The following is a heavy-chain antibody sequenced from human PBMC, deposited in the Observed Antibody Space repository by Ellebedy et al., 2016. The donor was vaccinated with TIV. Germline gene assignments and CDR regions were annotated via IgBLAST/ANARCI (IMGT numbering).Heavy chain of an antibody. J-gene: IGHJ2*01. D-gene: IGHD3-10*01. CDR3: AKRGGPYWYFDL. V-gene: IGHV3-23*01. Sequence: PGGSLRLSCAASGFTFSDYYMSWIRQAPGKGLEWVSAISGSGGSTYYADSVKGRFTISRDNSKNTLYLQMNSLRAEDTAVYYCAKRGGPYWYFDLWGRGTLVTVSS. CDR1: GFTFSDYY. CDR2: ISGSGGST.